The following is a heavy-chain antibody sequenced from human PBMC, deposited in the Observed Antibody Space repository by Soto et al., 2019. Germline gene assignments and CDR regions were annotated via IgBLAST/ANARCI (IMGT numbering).Heavy chain of an antibody. D-gene: IGHD3-10*01. V-gene: IGHV1-69*02. CDR1: GGTFSRYT. CDR3: ARGSTMVRGAPSWFDP. CDR2: IIPIAAIA. J-gene: IGHJ5*02. Sequence: QVQLVQSGAEVTQPGSSVKVSCKASGGTFSRYTINWVRQAPGQGLEWMGRIIPIAAIANYTQKFQGRVTITVSKASTTASRELSSLRSDATAVYYCARGSTMVRGAPSWFDPWGQGTLVTVSS.